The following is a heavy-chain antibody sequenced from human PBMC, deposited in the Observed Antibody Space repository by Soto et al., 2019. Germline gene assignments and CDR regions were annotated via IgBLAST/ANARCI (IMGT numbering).Heavy chain of an antibody. CDR2: ISGSDGST. CDR3: ARRSSSWYFDY. Sequence: EVQLLESGGGLVQPGGSLRLSCAASGFTFSSYAMNWVRQAPGKGLEWVSVISGSDGSTYYADSVKGRFTISSDNSKHTLNLQINSLRAEDTAVYYCARRSSSWYFDYWGQGALVTVSS. CDR1: GFTFSSYA. J-gene: IGHJ4*02. V-gene: IGHV3-23*01. D-gene: IGHD6-13*01.